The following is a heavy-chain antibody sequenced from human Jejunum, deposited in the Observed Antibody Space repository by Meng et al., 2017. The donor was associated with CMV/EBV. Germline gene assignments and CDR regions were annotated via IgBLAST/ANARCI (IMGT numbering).Heavy chain of an antibody. CDR2: INQHGSEG. Sequence: VASGFAFSPYWMSWVRQTPWRGLGWLANINQHGSEGSYVGSVKGRFTISRDNAKNAPYLQMNSLRAEDTAVYYCARGGGNTRFDYWGQGTLVTVSS. J-gene: IGHJ4*02. D-gene: IGHD3-16*01. CDR3: ARGGGNTRFDY. V-gene: IGHV3-7*01. CDR1: GFAFSPYW.